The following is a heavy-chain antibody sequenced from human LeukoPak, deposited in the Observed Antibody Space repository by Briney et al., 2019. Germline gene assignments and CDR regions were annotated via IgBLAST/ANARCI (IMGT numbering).Heavy chain of an antibody. V-gene: IGHV4-39*01. CDR1: GVSISSSSYY. CDR2: IYYSGGT. Sequence: PSETLSLTCTVSGVSISSSSYYWGWIRQPPGKGLEWIASIYYSGGTYYSPSLKSRVTISVDTSKNQFSLRLNSVTAADTAVYYCARHSGSYYLPGRYWGQGTLVTVSS. D-gene: IGHD1-26*01. J-gene: IGHJ4*02. CDR3: ARHSGSYYLPGRY.